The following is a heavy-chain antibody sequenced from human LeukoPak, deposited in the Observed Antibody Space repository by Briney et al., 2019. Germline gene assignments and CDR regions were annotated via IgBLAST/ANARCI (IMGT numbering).Heavy chain of an antibody. D-gene: IGHD2-2*01. CDR1: GFTFSSYS. CDR3: ARDRYCSSTSCYWGYGMDV. J-gene: IGHJ6*02. V-gene: IGHV3-21*01. Sequence: GGSLRLSCAASGFTFSSYSMNWVRQAPGKGLEWVSSISSSSSYIYYADSVKGRSTISRDNAKNSLYLQMNSLRAEDTAVYYCARDRYCSSTSCYWGYGMDVWGQGTTVTVSS. CDR2: ISSSSSYI.